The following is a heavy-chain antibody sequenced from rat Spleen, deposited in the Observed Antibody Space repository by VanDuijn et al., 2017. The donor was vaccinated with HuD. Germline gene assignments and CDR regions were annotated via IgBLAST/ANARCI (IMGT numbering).Heavy chain of an antibody. D-gene: IGHD1-1*01. V-gene: IGHV3-3*01. CDR3: TTVRWGDY. Sequence: EVQLQESGPGLVKPSQSLSLTCSVTGYSITRSYRWNWIRKFPGNKLEWLGFINSAHNTNYNPSLRSRISISRGTSKNQFFLQVNSVTTEDTATYYCTTVRWGDYWGQGVMVTVSS. CDR2: INSAHNT. CDR1: GYSITRSYR. J-gene: IGHJ2*01.